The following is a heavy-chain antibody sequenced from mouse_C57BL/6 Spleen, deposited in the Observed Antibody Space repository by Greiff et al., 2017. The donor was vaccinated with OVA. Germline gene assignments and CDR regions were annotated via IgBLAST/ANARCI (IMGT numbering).Heavy chain of an antibody. CDR3: ARGGLYDPSMDY. D-gene: IGHD3-1*01. J-gene: IGHJ4*01. Sequence: EVQLQQSGPELVKPGASVKISCKASGYTFTDYYMNWVKQSHGKSLEWIGDIHPNNGGTSYNQKFKGKATLTVDKSSSTAYMELRSLTSEDSAVYYCARGGLYDPSMDYWGQGTSVTVSS. V-gene: IGHV1-26*01. CDR1: GYTFTDYY. CDR2: IHPNNGGT.